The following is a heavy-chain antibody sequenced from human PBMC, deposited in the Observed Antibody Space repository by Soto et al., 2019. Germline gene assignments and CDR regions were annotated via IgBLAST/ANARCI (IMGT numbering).Heavy chain of an antibody. Sequence: QGQLVHSGSEVKKLGSSVKVSCKASGYTFSSHSVTWVRQAPGQGLEWVGRIIPLFGLTNYAQKFQGRVTLTADKSTNTDYMELNSLAPKDTAIYYCARDRNMFTQITCYGASDVWGQGTLVTVAS. J-gene: IGHJ4*02. CDR1: GYTFSSHS. CDR3: ARDRNMFTQITCYGASDV. D-gene: IGHD2-2*01. V-gene: IGHV1-69*04. CDR2: IIPLFGLT.